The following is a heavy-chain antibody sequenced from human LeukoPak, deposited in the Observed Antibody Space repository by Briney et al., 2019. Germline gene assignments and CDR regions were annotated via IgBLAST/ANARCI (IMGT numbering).Heavy chain of an antibody. V-gene: IGHV4-59*08. CDR3: ARHSSDFRSGYYTNYYGVDV. CDR2: IHDSGST. Sequence: SETLSLTCTVSGGSIRSYYWSWIRQPPGKGLEWIAHIHDSGSTSYNPSLKSRLTISVDTSKNQFSLRLSSVTAADTAVYYCARHSSDFRSGYYTNYYGVDVWGRGTTVTVSS. D-gene: IGHD3-3*01. CDR1: GGSIRSYY. J-gene: IGHJ6*02.